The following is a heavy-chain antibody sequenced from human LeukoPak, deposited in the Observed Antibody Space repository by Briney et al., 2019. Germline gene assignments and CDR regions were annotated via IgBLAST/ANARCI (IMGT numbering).Heavy chain of an antibody. CDR3: AREGPNYDFWSTRYNWFDP. J-gene: IGHJ5*02. CDR1: GGTFSSYA. Sequence: GASVKVSCKASGGTFSSYAISWVRQAPGQGLEWMGRIIPILGIANYAQKFQGRVTITADKSTSTAYMELSSLRSEDTAVYYCAREGPNYDFWSTRYNWFDPWGQGTLVTVSS. D-gene: IGHD3-3*01. CDR2: IIPILGIA. V-gene: IGHV1-69*04.